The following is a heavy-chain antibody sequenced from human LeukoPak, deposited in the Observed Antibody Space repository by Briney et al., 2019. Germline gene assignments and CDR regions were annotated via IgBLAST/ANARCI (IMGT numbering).Heavy chain of an antibody. Sequence: SETLSLACAVYGGSFSGYYWSWIRQPPGKGLEWIGEINHSGSTNYNPSLKSRVTISVDTSKNQFSLKLSFVTAADTAVYYCARVADNFDYWGQGTLVTVSS. CDR1: GGSFSGYY. CDR3: ARVADNFDY. V-gene: IGHV4-34*01. J-gene: IGHJ4*02. D-gene: IGHD6-19*01. CDR2: INHSGST.